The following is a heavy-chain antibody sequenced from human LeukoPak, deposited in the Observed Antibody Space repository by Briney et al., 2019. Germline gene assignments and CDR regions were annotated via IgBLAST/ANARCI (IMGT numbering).Heavy chain of an antibody. CDR3: ARGFGIGGNPGSYYYGMDV. J-gene: IGHJ6*02. CDR2: INPNSGGT. V-gene: IGHV1-2*02. Sequence: GASVKVSCKASGYTFTGYYMHWVRQAPGQGLEWMGWINPNSGGTNYAQKFQGRVTMTRDTSISTAYMELSSLRSEDTAVYYCARGFGIGGNPGSYYYGMDVWGQGTTVTVSS. D-gene: IGHD4-23*01. CDR1: GYTFTGYY.